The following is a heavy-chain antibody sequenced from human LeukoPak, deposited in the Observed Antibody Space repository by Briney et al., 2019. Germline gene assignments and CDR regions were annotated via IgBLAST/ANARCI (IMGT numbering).Heavy chain of an antibody. CDR1: GGSISSYY. CDR3: ARLPLELYADYFDY. V-gene: IGHV4-4*07. CDR2: IYTSGST. J-gene: IGHJ4*02. Sequence: SETLSLTCTVSGGSISSYYWSWIRQPAGKGLEWIGRIYTSGSTNYNPSLKSRVTMSVDTSKNQFSLELSSVTAADTAVYYCARLPLELYADYFDYWGQGTLVTVSS. D-gene: IGHD3-10*01.